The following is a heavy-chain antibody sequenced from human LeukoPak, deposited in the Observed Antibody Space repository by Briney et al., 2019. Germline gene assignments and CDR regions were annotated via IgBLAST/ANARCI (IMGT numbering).Heavy chain of an antibody. D-gene: IGHD3-10*01. V-gene: IGHV1-18*01. CDR2: ISSYNGNK. Sequence: ASVKLSCKASGYTFNSCGISWVRQAPAQGLEWMGFISSYNGNKNYAQKLQGRVTMNTDTPKTTPYIALTSHRYHDTAVYDCARVRTMVRGPIGYWGQGTLVTVSS. CDR1: GYTFNSCG. J-gene: IGHJ4*02. CDR3: ARVRTMVRGPIGY.